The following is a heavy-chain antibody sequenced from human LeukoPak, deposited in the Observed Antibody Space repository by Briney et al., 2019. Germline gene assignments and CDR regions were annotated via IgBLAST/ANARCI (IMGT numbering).Heavy chain of an antibody. J-gene: IGHJ4*02. V-gene: IGHV3-23*01. CDR3: AKDRGNTMVRGITAFDY. CDR1: GFTFSSYA. D-gene: IGHD3-10*01. CDR2: ISGSGGTT. Sequence: PGGSLRLSCAASGFTFSSYAMSWVRQAPGKGLEWVSGISGSGGTTYYADSVKGRFTISRDNSKNTLYLQMNSLRAEGTAVYYCAKDRGNTMVRGITAFDYWGQGTLVTVSS.